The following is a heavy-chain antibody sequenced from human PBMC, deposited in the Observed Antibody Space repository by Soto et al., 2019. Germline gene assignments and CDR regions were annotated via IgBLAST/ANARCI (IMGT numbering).Heavy chain of an antibody. Sequence: ASVKVSCKASGYTFTSYYMHWVGQAPGQGLEWMGIINPSGGSTSYAQKFQGRVTMTRDTSTSTVYMELSSLRSEDTAVYYCARERLVDTAIVRETPQNYFDYWGQGTLVTVSS. CDR3: ARERLVDTAIVRETPQNYFDY. CDR1: GYTFTSYY. V-gene: IGHV1-46*01. J-gene: IGHJ4*02. CDR2: INPSGGST. D-gene: IGHD5-18*01.